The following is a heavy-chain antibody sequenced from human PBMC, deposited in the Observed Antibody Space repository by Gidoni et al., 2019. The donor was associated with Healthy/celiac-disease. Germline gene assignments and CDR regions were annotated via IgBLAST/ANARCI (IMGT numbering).Heavy chain of an antibody. V-gene: IGHV3-30-3*01. Sequence: GFTFSSYAMHWVRQAPGKGLEWVAVISYDGSNKYYADSLKGRFTISRDNSKNTLYLQMNSLRAEDTAVYYCARDETPYCSSTSCNPPPYYYYGMDVWGQGTTVTVSS. CDR1: GFTFSSYA. CDR3: ARDETPYCSSTSCNPPPYYYYGMDV. D-gene: IGHD2-2*01. CDR2: ISYDGSNK. J-gene: IGHJ6*02.